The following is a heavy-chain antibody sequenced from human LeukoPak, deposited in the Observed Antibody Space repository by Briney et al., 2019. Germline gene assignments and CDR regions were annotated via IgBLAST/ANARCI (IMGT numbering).Heavy chain of an antibody. D-gene: IGHD5-12*01. CDR3: ARDFSSRGGYSGYKGVRWFDP. Sequence: SVEVSCKASGGTFSSYAISWVRQAPGQGLVWMGGIIPIFGTANYAQKFQGRVTITADESTSTAYMELSSLRSEDTAVYYCARDFSSRGGYSGYKGVRWFDPWGQGTLVTVSS. J-gene: IGHJ5*02. CDR2: IIPIFGTA. V-gene: IGHV1-69*13. CDR1: GGTFSSYA.